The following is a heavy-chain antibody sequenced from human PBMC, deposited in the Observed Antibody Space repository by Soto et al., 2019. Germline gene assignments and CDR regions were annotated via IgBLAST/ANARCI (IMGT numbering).Heavy chain of an antibody. V-gene: IGHV1-69*06. D-gene: IGHD5-12*01. Sequence: SVKFSCKASGGTFSSYAISWVRQAPGQGLEWIGGIIPIFGTANYAQKFQRRVTITADKSTSTADMELSSLRSDDTAVYYCARDSGYDPIYYYYGMDDWGQGTTVTVSS. CDR1: GGTFSSYA. CDR2: IIPIFGTA. J-gene: IGHJ6*02. CDR3: ARDSGYDPIYYYYGMDD.